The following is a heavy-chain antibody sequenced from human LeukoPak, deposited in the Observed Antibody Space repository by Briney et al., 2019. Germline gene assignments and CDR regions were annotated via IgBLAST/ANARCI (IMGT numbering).Heavy chain of an antibody. CDR2: IYSGGST. V-gene: IGHV4-59*02. CDR1: GDSVSSYY. D-gene: IGHD3-22*01. J-gene: IGHJ5*02. Sequence: SETLSLTCTVSGDSVSSYYWTWIRQPPGKGPEWIAYIYSGGSTHYNPSLKSRVTISIDMSKNQFSLNLTSVTASDTAVYYCAREGYSDSSGSFLGWFDPWGQGTLVTVSS. CDR3: AREGYSDSSGSFLGWFDP.